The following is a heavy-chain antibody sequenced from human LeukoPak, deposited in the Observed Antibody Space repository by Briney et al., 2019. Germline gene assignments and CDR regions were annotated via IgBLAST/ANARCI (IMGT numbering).Heavy chain of an antibody. J-gene: IGHJ4*02. D-gene: IGHD5-12*01. CDR2: IYYSGST. CDR1: GGSISSGGYY. CDR3: ARSLRRRSGYEEAGHFDY. V-gene: IGHV4-31*03. Sequence: SETLSLTCTVSGGSISSGGYYWSWIRQHPGKGLEWIGYIYYSGSTYYNPSLKSRVTISVDTSKNQFSLKLSSVTAADTAVYYCARSLRRRSGYEEAGHFDYWGQGTLVTVSS.